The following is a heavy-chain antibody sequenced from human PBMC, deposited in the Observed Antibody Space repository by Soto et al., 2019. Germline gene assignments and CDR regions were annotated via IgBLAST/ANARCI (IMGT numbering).Heavy chain of an antibody. Sequence: ASVKVSCKASGYTFTSYYMHWVRQAPGQGLEWMGIINPSGGSTSYAQKFQGRATMTRDTSTSTVYMELSSLRSEDTAVYYCARDSYCSGGSCHSAQSKGQGVIDYWGQGTLVTVSS. V-gene: IGHV1-46*03. J-gene: IGHJ4*02. D-gene: IGHD2-15*01. CDR2: INPSGGST. CDR1: GYTFTSYY. CDR3: ARDSYCSGGSCHSAQSKGQGVIDY.